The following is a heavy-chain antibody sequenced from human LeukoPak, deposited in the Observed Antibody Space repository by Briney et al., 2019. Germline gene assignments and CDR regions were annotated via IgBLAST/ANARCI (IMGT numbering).Heavy chain of an antibody. V-gene: IGHV3-21*01. D-gene: IGHD6-13*01. CDR2: ISSSSSYI. CDR3: AREQQLVKGDV. J-gene: IGHJ6*02. Sequence: GGSLRLSCAASGFTFSTYGMHWVRQAPGKGLEWVSSISSSSSYIYYADSVKGRITISRDNAKNSLYLQMNSLRAEDTAVYYCAREQQLVKGDVWGQGTTVTVSS. CDR1: GFTFSTYG.